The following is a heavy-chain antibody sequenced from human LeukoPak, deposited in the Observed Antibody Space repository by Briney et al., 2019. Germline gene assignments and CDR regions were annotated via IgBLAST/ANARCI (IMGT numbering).Heavy chain of an antibody. CDR2: ISGSGGST. CDR1: GFAFSSYW. CDR3: AKNPARSPGDYFDY. Sequence: GSLRLSCAASGFAFSSYWMYWVRQAPGKGLEWVSAISGSGGSTYYADSVKGRFTISRDNSKNTLYLQMNSLRAEDTAVYYCAKNPARSPGDYFDYWGQGTLVTVSS. J-gene: IGHJ4*02. V-gene: IGHV3-23*01.